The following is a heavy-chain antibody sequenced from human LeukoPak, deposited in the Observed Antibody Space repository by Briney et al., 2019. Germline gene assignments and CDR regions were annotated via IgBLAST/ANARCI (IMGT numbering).Heavy chain of an antibody. CDR3: ARDVEQYYYDSSGDTGFDY. CDR1: GYTFTSYG. J-gene: IGHJ4*02. V-gene: IGHV1-2*02. D-gene: IGHD3-22*01. Sequence: ASVKVSCKASGYTFTSYGISWVRQAPGQGLEWMGWINPNSGGTNYAQKFQGRVTMTRDTSISTAYMELSRLRSDDTAVYYCARDVEQYYYDSSGDTGFDYWGQGTLVTVSS. CDR2: INPNSGGT.